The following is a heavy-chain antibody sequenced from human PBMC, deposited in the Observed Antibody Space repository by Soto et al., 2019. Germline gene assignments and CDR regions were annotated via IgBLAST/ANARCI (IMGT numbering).Heavy chain of an antibody. D-gene: IGHD3-16*01. V-gene: IGHV4-39*01. J-gene: IGHJ4*01. CDR2: MYYSGST. CDR3: AAMLIDGATHYYFEH. Sequence: PSETLSLTCTISGDSISISSYYWAWIRQPPGKGLEWIGSMYYSGSTYDNPSLKSRVTMSVDTPKKQFSLILSSVTAADTAVYYCAAMLIDGATHYYFEHWDEGNRVTVPS. CDR1: GDSISISSYY.